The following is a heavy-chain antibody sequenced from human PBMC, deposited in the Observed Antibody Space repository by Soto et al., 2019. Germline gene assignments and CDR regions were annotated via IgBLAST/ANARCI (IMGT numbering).Heavy chain of an antibody. V-gene: IGHV1-2*04. J-gene: IGHJ6*02. CDR2: INPNSGGT. D-gene: IGHD6-13*01. Sequence: ASVKVSCKASGYTFTGYYMHWVRQAPGQGLEWMGWINPNSGGTNYAQKFQGWVTMTRDTSISTAYMELSRLRSDDTAVYYCARDGIAAAGTGYYYYGMDVWGQGTTVTVS. CDR1: GYTFTGYY. CDR3: ARDGIAAAGTGYYYYGMDV.